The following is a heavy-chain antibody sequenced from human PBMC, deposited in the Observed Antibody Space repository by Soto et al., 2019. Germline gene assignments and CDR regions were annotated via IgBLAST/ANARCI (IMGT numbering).Heavy chain of an antibody. CDR2: IFYRGST. Sequence: SETLSLTCAVYGGSFSGYYWSWIRQPPGRGLEWTGRIFYRGSTNYNPSLKSRVTISVDTSKNHFSLNLSSVTAADTSVYYCARVDSNGGLDSWGQGILVTVSS. D-gene: IGHD3-22*01. CDR1: GGSFSGYY. V-gene: IGHV4-34*11. J-gene: IGHJ5*01. CDR3: ARVDSNGGLDS.